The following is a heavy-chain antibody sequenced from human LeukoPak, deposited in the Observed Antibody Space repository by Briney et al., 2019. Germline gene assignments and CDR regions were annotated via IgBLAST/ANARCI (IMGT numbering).Heavy chain of an antibody. CDR1: GFTFSNAW. D-gene: IGHD1-26*01. V-gene: IGHV3-15*01. Sequence: GGSLRLSCAASGFTFSNAWMSWVRQAPGKGLEWVGRIKSKTDGGTTDFAAPVKGRFTISRDDSKNTLYLKMNSLRAEDTAVYYCARDRYSGSAGDYFDYWGQGTLVTVSS. CDR3: ARDRYSGSAGDYFDY. CDR2: IKSKTDGGTT. J-gene: IGHJ4*02.